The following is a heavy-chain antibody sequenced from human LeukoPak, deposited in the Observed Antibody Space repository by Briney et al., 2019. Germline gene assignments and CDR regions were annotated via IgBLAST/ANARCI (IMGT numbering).Heavy chain of an antibody. CDR3: AKDSSSREYYYYYYYMDV. J-gene: IGHJ6*03. V-gene: IGHV3-30*02. D-gene: IGHD6-6*01. Sequence: PGGSLRLSCAASGFTFSSYGMHWVRQAPGKGLEWVAFIRYDGSNKYYADFVKGRFTISRDNSKNTLYLQMNSLRAEDTAVYYCAKDSSSREYYYYYYYMDVWGKGTTVTVSS. CDR1: GFTFSSYG. CDR2: IRYDGSNK.